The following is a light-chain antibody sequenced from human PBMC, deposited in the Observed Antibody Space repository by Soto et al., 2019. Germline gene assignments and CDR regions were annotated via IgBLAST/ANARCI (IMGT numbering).Light chain of an antibody. CDR3: QHYNSYSEA. J-gene: IGKJ1*01. Sequence: DIQMTQSPSPLSGSVGDRLTIPCRASQTISSWLAWYQRKPGKAPKLLIYKASTLESGVPSRFSGSGSGTEFTLTISSLQPDDFATYYCQHYNSYSEAFGQGTKVDI. CDR1: QTISSW. CDR2: KAS. V-gene: IGKV1-5*03.